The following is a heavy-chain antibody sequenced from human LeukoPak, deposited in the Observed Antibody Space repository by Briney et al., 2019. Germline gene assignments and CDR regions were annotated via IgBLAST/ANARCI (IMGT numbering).Heavy chain of an antibody. D-gene: IGHD5-24*01. J-gene: IGHJ4*02. CDR1: GFTISSNY. Sequence: AGSLSLYCAASGFTISSNYMSWVRQAPGKGLEWVAVIYNGGSTYSPDSVKGRFTISRDNSKNTLYLRMNSLRAKDTAVYYCTGVQMAMVIFHYWGQGTLVTVSS. V-gene: IGHV3-66*01. CDR2: IYNGGST. CDR3: TGVQMAMVIFHY.